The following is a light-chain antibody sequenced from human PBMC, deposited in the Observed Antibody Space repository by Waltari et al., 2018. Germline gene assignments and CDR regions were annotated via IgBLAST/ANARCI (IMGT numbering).Light chain of an antibody. V-gene: IGLV2-14*01. CDR2: EVS. J-gene: IGLJ3*02. Sequence: QSALTQPASVSGSPGQSITISCTGTSSDIGGYQYVSWYQQHPGRAPKLILYEVSDRPSVISYRFSGSKSGSTASLTIAGLQAEDEGHYYCASYTSSGTLVFGGGTELTVL. CDR3: ASYTSSGTLV. CDR1: SSDIGGYQY.